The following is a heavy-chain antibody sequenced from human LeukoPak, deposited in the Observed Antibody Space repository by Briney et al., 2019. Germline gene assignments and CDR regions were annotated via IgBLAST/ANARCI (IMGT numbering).Heavy chain of an antibody. CDR1: GFTFSSYA. CDR2: ISSNGGGT. V-gene: IGHV3-64*01. Sequence: PGGSLRLSCAASGFTFSSYAMHWVRQAPGKGLEYVSAISSNGGGTYYANSVKGRFTISRDNSKNTLYLQMGSLRAEDMAVYYCARADGYNFVGYFDYWGQGTLVTVSS. J-gene: IGHJ4*02. CDR3: ARADGYNFVGYFDY. D-gene: IGHD5-24*01.